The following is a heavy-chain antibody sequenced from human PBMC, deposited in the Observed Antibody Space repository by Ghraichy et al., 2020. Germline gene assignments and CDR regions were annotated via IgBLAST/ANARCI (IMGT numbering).Heavy chain of an antibody. V-gene: IGHV4-34*01. J-gene: IGHJ4*02. CDR2: INHSGST. CDR1: GGSFSGYY. D-gene: IGHD1/OR15-1a*01. Sequence: SETLSLTCAVYGGSFSGYYWSWIRQPPGKGLEWIGEINHSGSTNYNPSLKSRVTISVDTSKNQFSLKLSSVTAADTAVYYCARAATPYNWNTFDYWGQGTLVTVSS. CDR3: ARAATPYNWNTFDY.